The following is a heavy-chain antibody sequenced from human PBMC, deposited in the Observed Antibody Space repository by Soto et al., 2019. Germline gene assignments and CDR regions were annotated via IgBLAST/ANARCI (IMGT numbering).Heavy chain of an antibody. Sequence: QMPLGQSGPEVKKPGTSVKVSCKASGFTFTSSTMQWVRQARGQRREWVGWIVVGSGNTNYAQKFQGRVTITRDMSTSTAYMELTSLISEDTAVYYCAAGKYDFWSGYEYWGQGTQVTVSS. CDR3: AAGKYDFWSGYEY. D-gene: IGHD3-3*01. CDR2: IVVGSGNT. CDR1: GFTFTSST. V-gene: IGHV1-58*02. J-gene: IGHJ4*02.